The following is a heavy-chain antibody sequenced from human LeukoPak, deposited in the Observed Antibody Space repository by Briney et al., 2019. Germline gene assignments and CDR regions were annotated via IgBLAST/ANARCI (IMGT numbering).Heavy chain of an antibody. J-gene: IGHJ3*01. D-gene: IGHD3-16*01. CDR3: AKIMYTRRGGLHT. CDR2: ISGDETEK. Sequence: PGGSLRLSCAASGFTFSSYGIHWVRQAPGEGLDWVAFISGDETEKYYADSVKGRFTISRDNFKNMVYLQMNSLSAEDTALYYCAKIMYTRRGGLHTWGQGTRVTVSS. CDR1: GFTFSSYG. V-gene: IGHV3-30*18.